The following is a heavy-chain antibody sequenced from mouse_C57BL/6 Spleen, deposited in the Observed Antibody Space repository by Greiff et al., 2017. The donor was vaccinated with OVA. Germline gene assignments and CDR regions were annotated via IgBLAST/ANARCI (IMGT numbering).Heavy chain of an antibody. V-gene: IGHV1-55*01. CDR1: GYTFTSYW. J-gene: IGHJ2*01. D-gene: IGHD2-4*01. CDR3: ARSEYDYVFFDY. CDR2: IYPGSGST. Sequence: VQLQESGAELVKPGASVKMSCKASGYTFTSYWITWVKQRPGQGLEWIGDIYPGSGSTNYNEKFKSKATLTVDTSSSTAYMQLSSLTSEDSAVYYCARSEYDYVFFDYWGQGTTLTVSS.